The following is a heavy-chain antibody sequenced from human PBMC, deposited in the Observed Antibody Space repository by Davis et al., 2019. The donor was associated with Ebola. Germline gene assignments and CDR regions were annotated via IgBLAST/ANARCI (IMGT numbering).Heavy chain of an antibody. D-gene: IGHD6-6*01. CDR1: GFPFSSNA. V-gene: IGHV3-23*01. CDR2: LSGSGDGA. J-gene: IGHJ4*02. Sequence: GESLKISCAASGFPFSSNAMNWVRQAPGKGLEWVSTLSGSGDGAYYADSVKGRFTISRDNSKNTLYLQMNSLRAEDTAVYYCAKDRSSSSSGGIFDYWGQGTLVTVSS. CDR3: AKDRSSSSSGGIFDY.